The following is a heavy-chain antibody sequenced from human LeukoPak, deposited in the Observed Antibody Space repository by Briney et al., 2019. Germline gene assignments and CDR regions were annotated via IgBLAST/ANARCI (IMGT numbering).Heavy chain of an antibody. CDR3: ARRGDYGDLFDY. CDR2: ISYSGTT. D-gene: IGHD4-17*01. CDR1: GGSISSNTYY. V-gene: IGHV4-39*01. J-gene: IGHJ4*02. Sequence: SETLSLTCTVSGGSISSNTYYWGWIRQPPGKGLEWLGGISYSGTTYYNPSLDSRVAISVDTSRNQFSLKLSSVTAADTAVYYCARRGDYGDLFDYWGQGTLVTVSS.